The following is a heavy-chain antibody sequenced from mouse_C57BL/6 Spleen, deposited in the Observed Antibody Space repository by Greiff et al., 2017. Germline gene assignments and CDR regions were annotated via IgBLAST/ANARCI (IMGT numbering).Heavy chain of an antibody. CDR3: ANYYGSTWFAY. Sequence: VHLVESGPELVKPGASVKLSCKASGYTFTSYDINWVNQRPGQGLEWIGWIYPRAGSTKYNEKFKGKATLTVDTSSSTAYMERRSLTSEGAAVYFCANYYGSTWFAYWGQGTLVTVSA. J-gene: IGHJ3*01. CDR2: IYPRAGST. V-gene: IGHV1-85*01. D-gene: IGHD1-1*01. CDR1: GYTFTSYD.